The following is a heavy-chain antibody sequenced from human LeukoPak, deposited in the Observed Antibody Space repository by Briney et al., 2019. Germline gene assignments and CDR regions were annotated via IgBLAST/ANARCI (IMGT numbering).Heavy chain of an antibody. D-gene: IGHD3-22*01. CDR1: GYTFTSYY. V-gene: IGHV1-46*01. J-gene: IGHJ6*02. Sequence: GASVKVSCKASGYTFTSYYMHWVRQAPGQGLEWMGIINPSGGSTSYAQKFQGRVTMTRDTSTSTVYMELSSLRSEDTAVYYCAREWYDSSGYYLYYYYGMDVWGQGTTVTVSS. CDR2: INPSGGST. CDR3: AREWYDSSGYYLYYYYGMDV.